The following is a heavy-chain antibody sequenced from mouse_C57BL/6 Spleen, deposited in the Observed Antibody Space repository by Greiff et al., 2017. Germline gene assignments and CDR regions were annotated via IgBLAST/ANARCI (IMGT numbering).Heavy chain of an antibody. CDR2: ISSGGSYT. CDR3: ARHEDYGYAMDY. Sequence: DVQLVESGGDLVKPGGSLKLSCAASGFTFSSYGMSWVRQTPDKRLEWVATISSGGSYTYYPDSVKGRFTISRDNAKNTLYLQMSSLKSEDTAMYYCARHEDYGYAMDYWGQGTSVTVSS. CDR1: GFTFSSYG. J-gene: IGHJ4*01. D-gene: IGHD2-4*01. V-gene: IGHV5-6*01.